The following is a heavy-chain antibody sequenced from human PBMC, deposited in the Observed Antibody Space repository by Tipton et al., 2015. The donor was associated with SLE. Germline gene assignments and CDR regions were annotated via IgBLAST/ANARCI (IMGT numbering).Heavy chain of an antibody. CDR3: ATNGGDRQDVLDH. J-gene: IGHJ4*02. CDR1: GSTFSSYG. D-gene: IGHD3-16*01. CDR2: IWYDGNNE. V-gene: IGHV3-33*01. Sequence: SLRLSCAASGSTFSSYGMHWVRQPPGEGLEWVAVIWYDGNNENYADSVKGRFTISRDNSKNTVYLQMNTLRVEDTAVYYCATNGGDRQDVLDHWGQGTLVAVSS.